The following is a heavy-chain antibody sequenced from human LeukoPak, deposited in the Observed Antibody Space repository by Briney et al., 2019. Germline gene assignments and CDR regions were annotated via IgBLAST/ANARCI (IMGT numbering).Heavy chain of an antibody. CDR1: GGSFSDYY. V-gene: IGHV4-59*01. J-gene: IGHJ4*02. D-gene: IGHD3-10*01. Sequence: PSETLSLTCAVYGGSFSDYYWSWIRQPPGKGLEWIGYIHYTGSTDYNPSLNSRLTMSVDTSKNQFSLNLSSVTAADTAVYYCARGYGSGSYNNFNHWGQGILVAVSS. CDR3: ARGYGSGSYNNFNH. CDR2: IHYTGST.